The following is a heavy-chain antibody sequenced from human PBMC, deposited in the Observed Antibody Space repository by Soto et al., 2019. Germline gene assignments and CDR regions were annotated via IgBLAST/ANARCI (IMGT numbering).Heavy chain of an antibody. D-gene: IGHD1-26*01. Sequence: ETLSLTCTISGGSISVYYWSWIRQPPGQALEWIGYIYDSGSPYYNPSLRSRVIISADTSKNQISLKLTSATAADTAVYYCARGVGSSPPRYWGRGTLVTVSS. J-gene: IGHJ4*02. CDR3: ARGVGSSPPRY. CDR2: IYDSGSP. V-gene: IGHV4-59*01. CDR1: GGSISVYY.